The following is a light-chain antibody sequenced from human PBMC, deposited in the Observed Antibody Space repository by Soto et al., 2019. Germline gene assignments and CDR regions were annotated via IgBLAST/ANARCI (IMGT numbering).Light chain of an antibody. CDR1: QGIGDT. CDR3: HYHDSSPEFA. CDR2: AAF. Sequence: EVVMTQSPATLSVSPGEGVTLSCRASQGIGDTLAWYQQRPGQPPRLLIYAAFSRATGVPDRFSASGSGTEFTLTITRLEPEDFAVYYCHYHDSSPEFAFGPGTKVDIK. J-gene: IGKJ3*01. V-gene: IGKV3D-15*01.